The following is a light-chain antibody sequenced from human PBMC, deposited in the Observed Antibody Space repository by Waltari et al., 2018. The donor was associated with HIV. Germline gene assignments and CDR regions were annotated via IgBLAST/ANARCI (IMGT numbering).Light chain of an antibody. CDR2: GND. CDR3: CSYADTYFVL. CDR1: TSNIGENY. J-gene: IGLJ2*01. V-gene: IGLV1-51*01. Sequence: QSVLTQPPSVSAAPGQKVTISCSGRTSNIGENYVSWYQQLPGTAPKLLIYGNDKRPSGIPDRFSGSKSGNTASLTISGLQAEDEADYYCCSYADTYFVLFGGRTKLTVL.